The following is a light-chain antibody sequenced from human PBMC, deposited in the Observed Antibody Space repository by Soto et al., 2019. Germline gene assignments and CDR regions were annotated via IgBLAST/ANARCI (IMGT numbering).Light chain of an antibody. J-gene: IGKJ2*01. CDR2: AAS. CDR1: QGITSY. CDR3: QQLYSYPYT. Sequence: DIQLTQSPSFLSASVRDRVTITCRASQGITSYLAWYQQKPGRAPKLLIYAASTLQSGVPSRFSGSGSGTEFTLTISSLQAEDFATYYCQQLYSYPYTFGQGTKLESK. V-gene: IGKV1-9*01.